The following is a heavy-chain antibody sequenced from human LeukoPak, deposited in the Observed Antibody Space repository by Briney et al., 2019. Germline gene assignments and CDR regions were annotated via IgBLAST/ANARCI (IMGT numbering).Heavy chain of an antibody. CDR1: GGSFSGYY. Sequence: SETLSLTCAVYGGSFSGYYWSWIRQPPGKGLEWIGEINHSGNTNYNPSLKSRVTISVDTSKNQFSLKLSSVTAADTAVYYCARVMVRGVIRDWGQGTLVTVSS. V-gene: IGHV4-34*01. D-gene: IGHD3-10*01. J-gene: IGHJ4*02. CDR3: ARVMVRGVIRD. CDR2: INHSGNT.